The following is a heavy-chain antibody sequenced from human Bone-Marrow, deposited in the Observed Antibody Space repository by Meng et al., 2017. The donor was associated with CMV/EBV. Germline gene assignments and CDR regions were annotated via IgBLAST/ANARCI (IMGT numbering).Heavy chain of an antibody. D-gene: IGHD5-12*01. CDR1: GGNFNGYS. CDR2: ISAYNGNT. V-gene: IGHV1-18*01. CDR3: AREGAWVATIDYYYYYGMDV. J-gene: IGHJ6*02. Sequence: ASVKVSCKSSGGNFNGYSISWVRQAPGQGLEWMGWISAYNGNTNYAQKLQGRVTMTTDTSTSTAYMELRSLRSDDTAVYYCAREGAWVATIDYYYYYGMDVWGQGTTVTVSS.